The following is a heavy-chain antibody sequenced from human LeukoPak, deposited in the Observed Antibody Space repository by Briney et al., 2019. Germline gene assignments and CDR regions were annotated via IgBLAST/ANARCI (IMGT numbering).Heavy chain of an antibody. CDR1: GYTLTGYY. J-gene: IGHJ5*02. Sequence: ASVKVSCKASGYTLTGYYMHWVRQAPGQGLEWMGWINPNSGGTNYAQKFQGRVTMTRDTSISTAYMELSRLRSDDTAVYYCATFYGSGTPLLGWFDPWGQGTLVTVSS. V-gene: IGHV1-2*02. D-gene: IGHD3-10*01. CDR3: ATFYGSGTPLLGWFDP. CDR2: INPNSGGT.